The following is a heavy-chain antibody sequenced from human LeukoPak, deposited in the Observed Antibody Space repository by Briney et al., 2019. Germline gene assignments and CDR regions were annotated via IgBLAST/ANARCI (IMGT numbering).Heavy chain of an antibody. CDR3: ARGRFYYDSGNDY. CDR1: GYTFTSYY. V-gene: IGHV1-46*01. Sequence: ASVKVSCKASGYTFTSYYMHWVRQAPGQGLEWMGIINPSGGSTGYAQKFQGRVTMTSDRSTSTVYMELSSLRSEDTALYYCARGRFYYDSGNDYWGQGTLVTVSS. J-gene: IGHJ4*02. CDR2: INPSGGST. D-gene: IGHD3-22*01.